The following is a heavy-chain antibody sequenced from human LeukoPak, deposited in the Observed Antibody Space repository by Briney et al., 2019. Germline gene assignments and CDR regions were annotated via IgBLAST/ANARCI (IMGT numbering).Heavy chain of an antibody. CDR1: GGSITSPSYY. Sequence: SQTLSLTCTVSGGSITSPSYYWSWIRQPPGKGLEWIGEVNHSGSTNYNPSLKSRVTISVDTSKNQFSLKLSSVTAADTAVYYCARHYYVAKIRFDPWGQGTLVTVSS. J-gene: IGHJ5*02. CDR3: ARHYYVAKIRFDP. V-gene: IGHV4-39*01. D-gene: IGHD3-10*02. CDR2: VNHSGST.